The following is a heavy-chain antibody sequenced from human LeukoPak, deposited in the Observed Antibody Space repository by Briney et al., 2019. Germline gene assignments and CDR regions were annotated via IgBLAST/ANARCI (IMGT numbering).Heavy chain of an antibody. CDR2: IYYSGST. J-gene: IGHJ5*02. D-gene: IGHD3-9*01. CDR3: ARGQYDILTGYYGWFDP. CDR1: GGSISSYY. Sequence: SETLSLTSTVSGGSISSYYWSWIRQPPGKGLEWIGYIYYSGSTNYNPSLKSRVTISVDTSKNQFSLKLSSVTAADTAVYYCARGQYDILTGYYGWFDPWGQGTLVTVSS. V-gene: IGHV4-59*01.